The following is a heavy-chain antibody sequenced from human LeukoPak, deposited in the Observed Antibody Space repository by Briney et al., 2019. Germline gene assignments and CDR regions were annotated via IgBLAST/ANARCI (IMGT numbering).Heavy chain of an antibody. D-gene: IGHD3-22*01. CDR3: SRSAYYDGSGNYYDY. J-gene: IGHJ4*02. CDR1: GFTFSSYA. V-gene: IGHV3-74*01. CDR2: INSDGSAT. Sequence: PGGSLRLSCAASGFTFSSYAMHWVRQAPGKGLVWVSHINSDGSATRYADSVKGRFTISRDNAMNTLYLQMNSLRGEDTAVYYCSRSAYYDGSGNYYDYWGQGTLVTVSS.